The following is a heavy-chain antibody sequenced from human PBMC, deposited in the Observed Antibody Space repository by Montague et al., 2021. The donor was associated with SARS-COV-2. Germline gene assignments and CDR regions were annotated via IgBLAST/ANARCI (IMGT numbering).Heavy chain of an antibody. J-gene: IGHJ6*02. V-gene: IGHV2-70*01. CDR3: ARINSDPLNYYYYGMDV. CDR2: IDWDDEK. CDR1: GFPLSTSGMC. D-gene: IGHD2-21*01. Sequence: PALVKPTQTLTLTCTFSGFPLSTSGMCVSWIRQPPGKALEWLALIDWDDEKYYSTSLKTRLTISKDTSKSQVVLTMTNMDPVDTATYYCARINSDPLNYYYYGMDVWGQGTTVTVSS.